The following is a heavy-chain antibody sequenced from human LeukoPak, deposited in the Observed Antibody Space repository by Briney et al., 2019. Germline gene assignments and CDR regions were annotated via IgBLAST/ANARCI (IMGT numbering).Heavy chain of an antibody. Sequence: SRTLSLTCAISGDSVSSNGASWNWIRQSPSRGLEWLGRTYYRSQQWHSDYAPSVKGRITLKPDTSKNQFSLQLNSMTPEDTAVYYCGRETDFGVVTNWGQGTLVTVSS. V-gene: IGHV6-1*01. J-gene: IGHJ4*02. CDR2: TYYRSQQWHS. D-gene: IGHD3-3*01. CDR1: GDSVSSNGAS. CDR3: GRETDFGVVTN.